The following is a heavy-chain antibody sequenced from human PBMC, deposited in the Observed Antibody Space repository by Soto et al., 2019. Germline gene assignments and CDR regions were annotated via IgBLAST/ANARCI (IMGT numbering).Heavy chain of an antibody. V-gene: IGHV3-7*05. CDR3: ARDVSPGSGPYYDAFDI. CDR1: GFTFSDYW. Sequence: EVQLVESGGGLVQPGASLRLSCSASGFTFSDYWITWVRQAPGKGLEWVANIRKDESKTSYLDSVRGRFTVSRDNARNLLYLQMDSLRAEDTALYYCARDVSPGSGPYYDAFDIWGQGTMVTVSS. D-gene: IGHD3-22*01. J-gene: IGHJ3*02. CDR2: IRKDESKT.